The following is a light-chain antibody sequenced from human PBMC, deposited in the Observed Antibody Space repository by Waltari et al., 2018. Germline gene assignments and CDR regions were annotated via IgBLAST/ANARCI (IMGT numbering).Light chain of an antibody. CDR2: GNS. Sequence: QSVLTQPPSVSGAPGQRVTISCTGSRSNIGAGYAVHRYQQLPGTAPKLLIYGNSNRPSGVPDRFSGSKSGTSASLAITGLQAEDEADYYCQSYDSSLSGGVFGGGTKLTVL. CDR1: RSNIGAGYA. V-gene: IGLV1-40*01. J-gene: IGLJ2*01. CDR3: QSYDSSLSGGV.